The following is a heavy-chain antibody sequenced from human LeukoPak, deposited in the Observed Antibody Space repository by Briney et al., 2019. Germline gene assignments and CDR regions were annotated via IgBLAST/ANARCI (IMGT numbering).Heavy chain of an antibody. D-gene: IGHD2-15*01. CDR2: FDPEDGET. CDR1: GYTLTELS. V-gene: IGHV1-24*01. Sequence: GASVKVSCKVSGYTLTELSMHWVRQAPGKGLEWMGGFDPEDGETIYAQKFQGRVTMTEDTSTDTDYMELSSLRSEDTAVYYCATGCGGGSCYAFDIWGPGTTVTVSS. CDR3: ATGCGGGSCYAFDI. J-gene: IGHJ3*02.